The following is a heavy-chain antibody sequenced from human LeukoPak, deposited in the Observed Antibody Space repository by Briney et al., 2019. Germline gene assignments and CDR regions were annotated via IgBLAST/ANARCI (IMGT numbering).Heavy chain of an antibody. CDR3: AKYLRYLDY. CDR2: ITGSGGST. V-gene: IGHV3-23*01. CDR1: GFTFSSYA. J-gene: IGHJ4*02. Sequence: GESLRLSCAASGFTFSSYAMSWVRQAPGKGLEWVSTITGSGGSTCYADSVKGRFTISRDNSENTLDLQMNSLRAEDTAVYYCAKYLRYLDYWGQGTLVTVSS. D-gene: IGHD2-8*01.